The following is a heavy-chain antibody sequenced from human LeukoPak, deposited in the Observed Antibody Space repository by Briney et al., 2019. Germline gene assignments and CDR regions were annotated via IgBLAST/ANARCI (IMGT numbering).Heavy chain of an antibody. CDR1: GGSISSGSYY. Sequence: PSETLSLTCTVSGGSISSGSYYWSWIRQPAGKGLEWIGRIYTSGSTNYNPSLKSRVTISVDTSKNQFSLKLSSVTAADTAVYYCARGEAAAGINAFDIWGQGTMVTVSS. CDR3: ARGEAAAGINAFDI. J-gene: IGHJ3*02. V-gene: IGHV4-61*02. D-gene: IGHD6-13*01. CDR2: IYTSGST.